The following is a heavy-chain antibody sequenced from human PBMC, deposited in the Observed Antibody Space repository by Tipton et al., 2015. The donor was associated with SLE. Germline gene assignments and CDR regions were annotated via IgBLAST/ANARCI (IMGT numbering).Heavy chain of an antibody. J-gene: IGHJ3*02. CDR3: ARRGISRAFDI. D-gene: IGHD2-15*01. CDR1: GGSISSSSYY. Sequence: TLSLTCTVSGGSISSSSYYWGWIRQPPGKGLEWIGSIYYSGSTYYNPSLKSRVTISVDTSKNQFSLKRSSVTAADTAVYYCARRGISRAFDIWGQGTMVTVSS. V-gene: IGHV4-39*01. CDR2: IYYSGST.